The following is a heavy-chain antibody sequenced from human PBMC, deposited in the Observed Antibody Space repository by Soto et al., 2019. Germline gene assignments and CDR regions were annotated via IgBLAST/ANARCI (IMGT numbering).Heavy chain of an antibody. CDR3: AREVRGYDILAVYPSRYGLDV. V-gene: IGHV3-48*03. CDR1: GFTFSSYE. D-gene: IGHD3-9*01. CDR2: ISSSGGTI. J-gene: IGHJ6*02. Sequence: GGSLRLSCAASGFTFSSYEMNWVRQAPGKGLEWVSYISSSGGTIYYADSVKGRFTISRDNAKNSLFLQMNSLRAEDTAVYYFAREVRGYDILAVYPSRYGLDVWAKGPRSPSP.